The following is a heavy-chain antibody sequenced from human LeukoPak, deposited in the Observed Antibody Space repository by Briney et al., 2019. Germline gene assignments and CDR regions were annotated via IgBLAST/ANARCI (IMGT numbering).Heavy chain of an antibody. D-gene: IGHD6-13*01. Sequence: GGSLRLSCAASGFTFSSYWMSWVRQAPGKGLEWVANIKQDGSEKYYVDSVKGRFTISRDNAKNSLYLQMNSRRAEDTAVYYCARGGVVAAAGTGYYYYYMDVWGKGTTVTVSS. CDR2: IKQDGSEK. J-gene: IGHJ6*03. CDR3: ARGGVVAAAGTGYYYYYMDV. CDR1: GFTFSSYW. V-gene: IGHV3-7*01.